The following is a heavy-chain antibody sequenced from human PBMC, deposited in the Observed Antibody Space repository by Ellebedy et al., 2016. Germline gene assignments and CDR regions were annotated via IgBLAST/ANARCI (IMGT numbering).Heavy chain of an antibody. Sequence: GGSLRLSCAVSGFSFSGYWMSWVRQAPGKGLEWVANIKGDGSEKYYVDSVKGRFTISRDNAKNSQYLQMSSLRAEDTAVYYCARARDCSGGTCLDYWGQGTLVTVSS. CDR3: ARARDCSGGTCLDY. CDR1: GFSFSGYW. V-gene: IGHV3-7*01. CDR2: IKGDGSEK. D-gene: IGHD2-15*01. J-gene: IGHJ4*02.